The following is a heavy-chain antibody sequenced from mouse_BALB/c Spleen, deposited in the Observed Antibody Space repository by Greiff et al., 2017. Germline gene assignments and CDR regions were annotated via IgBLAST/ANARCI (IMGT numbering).Heavy chain of an antibody. V-gene: IGHV1-31*01. CDR2: INPYNGAT. J-gene: IGHJ4*01. D-gene: IGHD4-1*01. CDR3: ARGGGTNYYAMDY. Sequence: VQLQQSGPELVKPGASVKISCKASGYSFTGYYMHWVKQSHVKSLEWIGRINPYNGATSYNQNFKDKASLTVDKSSSTAYMELHSLTSEDSAVYYCARGGGTNYYAMDYWGQGTSVTVSS. CDR1: GYSFTGYY.